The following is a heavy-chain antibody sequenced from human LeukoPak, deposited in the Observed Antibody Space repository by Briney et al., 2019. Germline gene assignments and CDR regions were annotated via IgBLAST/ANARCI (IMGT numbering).Heavy chain of an antibody. Sequence: PSETLSLTCAVYGGSFSGYYWSWIRRPPGKGLEWIGEINHSGSTNYNPSLKSRVTISVDTSKNQFSLKLSSVTAADTAVYYCASSNYYDSRHYWGREPWSPSPQ. D-gene: IGHD3-22*01. V-gene: IGHV4-34*01. J-gene: IGHJ4*02. CDR3: ASSNYYDSRHY. CDR1: GGSFSGYY. CDR2: INHSGST.